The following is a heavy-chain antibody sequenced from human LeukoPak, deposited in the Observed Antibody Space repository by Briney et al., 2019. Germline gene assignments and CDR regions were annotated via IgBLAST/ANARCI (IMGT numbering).Heavy chain of an antibody. CDR2: INSHESST. D-gene: IGHD7-27*01. CDR3: VRPQLAGGWSAWYFDL. CDR1: GFTFSSYW. Sequence: GGSLRLSCAASGFTFSSYWMHWVRQSTGKGRVSVSRINSHESSTIYADSVKGRFTISQDNAKSTLYLHMNSLRAEDTAVHYCVRPQLAGGWSAWYFDLWGRGTLVTVSS. V-gene: IGHV3-74*01. J-gene: IGHJ2*01.